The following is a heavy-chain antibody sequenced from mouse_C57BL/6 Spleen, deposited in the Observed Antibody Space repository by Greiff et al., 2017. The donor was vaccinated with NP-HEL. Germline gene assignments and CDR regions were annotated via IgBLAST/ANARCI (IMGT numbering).Heavy chain of an antibody. CDR1: GYSITSGYY. D-gene: IGHD2-1*01. CDR3: ARDKNDYYGYFDV. Sequence: EVQRVESGPGLVKPSQSLSLTCSVTGYSITSGYYWNWIRQFPGNKLEWMGYISYDGSNNYNPSLKNRISITRDTSKNQFFLKLNSVTTEDTATYYCARDKNDYYGYFDVWGTGTTVTVSS. CDR2: ISYDGSN. J-gene: IGHJ1*03. V-gene: IGHV3-6*01.